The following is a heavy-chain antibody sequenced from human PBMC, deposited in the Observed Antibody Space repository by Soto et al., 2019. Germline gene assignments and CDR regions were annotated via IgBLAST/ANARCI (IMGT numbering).Heavy chain of an antibody. Sequence: PSQTLSLTCAISGDSVSSNSAAWNWIRQPPSRGLEWLGRAYYRSQWYYDSAVSVRSRITVIPGTSKNQFSLQLNSVTPEDTAVYYCASTVAAATFGVYSYYCMDVWGQGTTVTVSS. CDR3: ASTVAAATFGVYSYYCMDV. V-gene: IGHV6-1*01. CDR2: AYYRSQWYY. J-gene: IGHJ6*02. D-gene: IGHD2-15*01. CDR1: GDSVSSNSAA.